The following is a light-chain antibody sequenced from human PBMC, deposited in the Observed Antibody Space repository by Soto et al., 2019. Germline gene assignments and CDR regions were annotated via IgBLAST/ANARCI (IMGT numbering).Light chain of an antibody. CDR2: GAS. CDR3: QQYGSATPIT. CDR1: QSVSSSY. Sequence: ILLTQSPPPLSLSPGERATLSCMASQSVSSSYLAWYQQKPGQAPRLLIYGASSRATGIPDRFSGSGSGTDFTLTISRLEPEDFAVYYCQQYGSATPITFGQGTRLEI. J-gene: IGKJ5*01. V-gene: IGKV3-20*01.